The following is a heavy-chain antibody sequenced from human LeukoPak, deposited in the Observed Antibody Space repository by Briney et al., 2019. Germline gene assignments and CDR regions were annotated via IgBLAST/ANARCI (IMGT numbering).Heavy chain of an antibody. CDR3: VKGGRNNWNPPGIDY. CDR1: GFTFSIYA. D-gene: IGHD1-20*01. V-gene: IGHV3-64D*09. Sequence: QPGGSLRLSCSVSGFTFSIYAMHWVRQAPGKGLVYVSAISSNGGSTYYADSVKGRFTISRDNSKNTLYLQMSSLRAEDTAVYYCVKGGRNNWNPPGIDYWGQGTLVTVSS. CDR2: ISSNGGST. J-gene: IGHJ4*02.